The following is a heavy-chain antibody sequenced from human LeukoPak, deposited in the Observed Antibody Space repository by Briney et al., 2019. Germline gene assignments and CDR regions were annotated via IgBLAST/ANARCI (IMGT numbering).Heavy chain of an antibody. Sequence: GGSLRLSCAASGFTFSSYAMYWVRQAPGKGLEYVSAISSNGGSTYYANSVKGRFTISRDNSKNTLYLQMGSLRAEDMAVYYCARSVVTALSGWDVWGKGTTVTVSS. CDR1: GFTFSSYA. J-gene: IGHJ6*04. D-gene: IGHD2-21*02. V-gene: IGHV3-64*01. CDR2: ISSNGGST. CDR3: ARSVVTALSGWDV.